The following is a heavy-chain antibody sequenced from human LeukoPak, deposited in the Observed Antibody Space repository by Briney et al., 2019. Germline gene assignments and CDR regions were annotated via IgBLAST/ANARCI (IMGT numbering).Heavy chain of an antibody. CDR3: AKGSNSGITMVRGVIKSYFDY. V-gene: IGHV3-23*01. J-gene: IGHJ4*02. CDR1: GFTFSSYA. D-gene: IGHD3-10*01. Sequence: GGSLRPSCAASGFTFSSYAMSWVRQAPGKGLGWVSAISGSGGSTYYADSVKGRFTISRDNSKNTLYLQMNSLRAEDTAVYYCAKGSNSGITMVRGVIKSYFDYWGQGTLVAVSS. CDR2: ISGSGGST.